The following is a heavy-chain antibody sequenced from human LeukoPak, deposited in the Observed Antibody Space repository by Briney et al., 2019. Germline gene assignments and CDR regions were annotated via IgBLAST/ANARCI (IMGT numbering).Heavy chain of an antibody. CDR3: ARATNYYDSSGYRGGYFQH. CDR1: GGSISSGDYY. J-gene: IGHJ1*01. Sequence: SQTLSLTCTVSGGSISSGDYYWSWIRQPPGKGLEWIGYIYYSGSTYYNPSLKSRVTISVDPSKNQFSLKLSSVTAADTAVYYCARATNYYDSSGYRGGYFQHWGQGTLVTVSS. D-gene: IGHD3-22*01. V-gene: IGHV4-30-4*01. CDR2: IYYSGST.